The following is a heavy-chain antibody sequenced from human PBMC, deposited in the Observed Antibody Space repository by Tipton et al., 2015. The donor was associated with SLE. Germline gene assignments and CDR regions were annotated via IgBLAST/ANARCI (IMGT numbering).Heavy chain of an antibody. D-gene: IGHD5-12*01. Sequence: VQLVQSGAEVKKPGESLRISCEGSGYSFTSYWIGWVRQMPGKGLDWMGIIYPGDSDTGHTPSFQGQVTISADKSIRTAYLHWSSLKAWDSAVYYCARHSQDGCRGYDGDCFDCWGQGPLVPVAS. CDR2: IYPGDSDT. CDR3: ARHSQDGCRGYDGDCFDC. CDR1: GYSFTSYW. V-gene: IGHV5-51*01. J-gene: IGHJ4*02.